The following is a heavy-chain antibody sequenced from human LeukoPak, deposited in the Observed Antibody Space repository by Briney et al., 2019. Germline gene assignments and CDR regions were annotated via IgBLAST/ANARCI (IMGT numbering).Heavy chain of an antibody. Sequence: GGSLRLSCTASGFTFGDYAMSWVRQAPGKGLEWVGFIRSKAYGGTTEYAASVKGRFTISRDDSKSIAYLQMNSLKTEDTAVYYCTRDWPQSITIFGVVIWGQGTLVTVSS. CDR1: GFTFGDYA. D-gene: IGHD3-3*01. CDR3: TRDWPQSITIFGVVI. J-gene: IGHJ4*02. CDR2: IRSKAYGGTT. V-gene: IGHV3-49*04.